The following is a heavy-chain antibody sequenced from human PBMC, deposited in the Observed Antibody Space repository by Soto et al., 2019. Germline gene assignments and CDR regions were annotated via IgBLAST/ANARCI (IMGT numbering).Heavy chain of an antibody. D-gene: IGHD6-13*01. J-gene: IGHJ4*02. V-gene: IGHV4-59*01. CDR1: VGSISSNY. CDR2: VYNSGST. CDR3: ARYRREAVAGYTLDN. Sequence: PAETLSLICNVSVGSISSNYWTWIRQPPGKGLEWIGYVYNSGSTNYNPSLKSRVTISEDTSKSQFSLKVNSMTAADTAVYSCARYRREAVAGYTLDNWGQGILVTVSS.